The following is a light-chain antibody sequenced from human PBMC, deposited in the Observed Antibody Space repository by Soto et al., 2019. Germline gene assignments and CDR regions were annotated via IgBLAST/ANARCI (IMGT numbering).Light chain of an antibody. CDR3: AAWDDSLNGSYV. CDR1: SSNIGSNT. J-gene: IGLJ1*01. CDR2: SNN. V-gene: IGLV1-44*01. Sequence: QSVLTQPPSASGTPGQRVTISCSGSSSNIGSNTVNWYQQLPRTAPKLLIYSNNQRPSGVPDRFSGSKSGTSASLAISGLQSEDEADYYCAAWDDSLNGSYVFGTGTKLTVL.